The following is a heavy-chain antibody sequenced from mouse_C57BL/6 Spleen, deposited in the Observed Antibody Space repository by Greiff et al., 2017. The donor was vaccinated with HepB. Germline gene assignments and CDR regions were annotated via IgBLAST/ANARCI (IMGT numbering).Heavy chain of an antibody. J-gene: IGHJ4*01. V-gene: IGHV2-4*01. CDR1: GFSLTSYG. CDR3: AKGGSRNYYAMDY. CDR2: IWSGGST. D-gene: IGHD1-1*01. Sequence: VKLVESGPGLVQPSQSLSITCTVSGFSLTSYGVHWVRQPPGKGLEWLGVIWSGGSTDYNAAFISRLSISKDNSKSQVFFKMNSLQADDTAIYYCAKGGSRNYYAMDYWGQGTSVTVSS.